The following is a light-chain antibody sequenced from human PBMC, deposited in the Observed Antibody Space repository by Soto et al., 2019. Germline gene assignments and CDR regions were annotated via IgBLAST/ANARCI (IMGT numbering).Light chain of an antibody. J-gene: IGKJ4*01. CDR2: DAS. CDR3: QQHSNWRLT. CDR1: QSVGRD. Sequence: EIVLTQSPVTLSLSPGERATLSCRASQSVGRDVAWYQQKPGQAPRLLIYDASNRATGIPARFSGSGSGTDFTLTVSSLESEDFAVYFCQQHSNWRLTFGGGTEVEI. V-gene: IGKV3-11*01.